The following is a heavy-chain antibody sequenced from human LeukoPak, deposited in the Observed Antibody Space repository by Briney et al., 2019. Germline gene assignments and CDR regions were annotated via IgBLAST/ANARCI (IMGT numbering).Heavy chain of an antibody. CDR3: ASWFFSSSWHGTEDYGMDV. J-gene: IGHJ6*02. CDR2: INPNSGGT. D-gene: IGHD6-13*01. V-gene: IGHV1-2*02. CDR1: GYTFTGYY. Sequence: ASVKVSCKASGYTFTGYYMHWVRQAPGQGLEWMGWINPNSGGTNYAQKFQGRVTVTRDTSISTAYMELSRLRSDDTAVYYCASWFFSSSWHGTEDYGMDVWGQGTTVTVSS.